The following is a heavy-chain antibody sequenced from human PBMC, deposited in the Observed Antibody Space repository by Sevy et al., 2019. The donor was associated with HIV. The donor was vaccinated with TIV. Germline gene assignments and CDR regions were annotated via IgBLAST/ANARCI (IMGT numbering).Heavy chain of an antibody. D-gene: IGHD3-22*01. CDR1: GDSVSGNSGA. V-gene: IGHV6-1*01. CDR3: ASDLLPSYDSSGYCDY. CDR2: TYYESKWYN. J-gene: IGHJ4*02. Sequence: SQTLSLTCVISGDSVSGNSGAWNWIRQSPSKGLEWLGRTYYESKWYNDYAVSVRGRITINPDTSKNQFSLHLNSVTPEDTAVYYCASDLLPSYDSSGYCDYWGQGTLVTVSS.